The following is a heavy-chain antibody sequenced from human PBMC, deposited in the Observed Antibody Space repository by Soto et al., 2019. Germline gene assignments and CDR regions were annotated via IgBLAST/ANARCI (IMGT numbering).Heavy chain of an antibody. J-gene: IGHJ4*02. CDR3: AKVRDSSGYYGY. CDR2: ISGSGGST. CDR1: GFTFSSYA. V-gene: IGHV3-23*01. Sequence: EVQLLESGGGLVQPGGSLRLSCAASGFTFSSYAMSWVRQAPGRGLEWVSAISGSGGSTYYADSVKGRFTISRDNSKNTLELQMNRLRAEETAVYYGAKVRDSSGYYGYWGQGTLVTVSS. D-gene: IGHD3-22*01.